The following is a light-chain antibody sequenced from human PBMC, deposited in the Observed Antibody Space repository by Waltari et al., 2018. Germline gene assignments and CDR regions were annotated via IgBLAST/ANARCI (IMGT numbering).Light chain of an antibody. J-gene: IGLJ3*02. CDR2: RNE. Sequence: QSVLSQPPSASGTPGQRVTISCSGTSSNVGSNYVYWYQHLPGTVPKLLIYRNEQRPSGVPDRFSGSKPGTSASLAISGLQSEDESDYYCAVWDDSLIGRVFGGGTKLTVL. V-gene: IGLV1-47*01. CDR3: AVWDDSLIGRV. CDR1: SSNVGSNY.